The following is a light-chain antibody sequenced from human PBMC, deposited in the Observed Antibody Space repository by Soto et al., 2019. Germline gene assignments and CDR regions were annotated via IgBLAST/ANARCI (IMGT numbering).Light chain of an antibody. J-gene: IGKJ5*01. V-gene: IGKV1-33*01. CDR3: QQYENRPT. Sequence: DIHMTQPPSSLSASVGDRVTITCQASQNINNYLNWYQQKPGRAPKLLIYDASNLEAGVPSRFRGSGSGTDFTFTSSRLQPEDIATYYCQQYENRPTFGQGTRLEIK. CDR2: DAS. CDR1: QNINNY.